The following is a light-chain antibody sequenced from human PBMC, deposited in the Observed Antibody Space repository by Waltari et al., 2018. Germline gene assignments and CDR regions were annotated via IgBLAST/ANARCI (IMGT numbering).Light chain of an antibody. Sequence: QSALTQPASVSGSPGQSITISCTGTSRDVGGSKYVSWYQQHPGKAPKLMIYEVSNRPSGVSNRFSGSKSGNTASLTIAGLQAEDESDDYCSSSTSTSAGVVFGGGTKLTVL. CDR2: EVS. V-gene: IGLV2-14*01. CDR1: SRDVGGSKY. J-gene: IGLJ2*01. CDR3: SSSTSTSAGVV.